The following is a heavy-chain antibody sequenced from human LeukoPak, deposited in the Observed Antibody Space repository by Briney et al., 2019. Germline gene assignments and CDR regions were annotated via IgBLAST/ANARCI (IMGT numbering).Heavy chain of an antibody. D-gene: IGHD3-22*01. CDR1: GYTFTSYG. CDR3: ARPLFTSGYPIYY. Sequence: ASVRVSCKASGYTFTSYGITWVRQAPGQGLEWMGWISVYTANTNYAQKLQGRVTMTTDTSTTTAYMELKSLRSDDTAVYYCARPLFTSGYPIYYWGQGTLVTVSS. J-gene: IGHJ4*02. V-gene: IGHV1-18*01. CDR2: ISVYTANT.